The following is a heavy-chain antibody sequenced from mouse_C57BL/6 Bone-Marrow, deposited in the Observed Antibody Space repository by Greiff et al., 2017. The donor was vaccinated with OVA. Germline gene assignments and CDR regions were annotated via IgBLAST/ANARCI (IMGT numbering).Heavy chain of an antibody. J-gene: IGHJ3*01. CDR2: IDPSDSYT. Sequence: QVQLQQPGAELVKPGASVKLSCKASGYTFTSYWMQWVKQRPGQGFEWIGEIDPSDSYTNYNQKFKGKATLTVDTSSSTAYMQLSSLTSEDSAVYYCARRDWFAYWGQGTLVTVSA. V-gene: IGHV1-50*01. CDR1: GYTFTSYW. CDR3: ARRDWFAY.